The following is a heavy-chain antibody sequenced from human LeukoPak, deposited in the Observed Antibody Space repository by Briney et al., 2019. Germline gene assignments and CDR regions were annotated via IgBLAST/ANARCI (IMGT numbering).Heavy chain of an antibody. V-gene: IGHV5-51*01. Sequence: GESLKISCKGSGYSFTSYWIGWVRPMPGKGVEWMGIFYPGDSDTRYSPSFQGQVTISADKSISTAYLQWSRLKASDTAKCYWVRLAANWFDPSGEGSLVTASS. CDR3: VRLAANWFDP. D-gene: IGHD6-13*01. J-gene: IGHJ5*02. CDR1: GYSFTSYW. CDR2: FYPGDSDT.